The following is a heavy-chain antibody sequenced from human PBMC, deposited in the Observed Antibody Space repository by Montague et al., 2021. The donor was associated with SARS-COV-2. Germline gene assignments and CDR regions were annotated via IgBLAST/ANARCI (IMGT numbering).Heavy chain of an antibody. D-gene: IGHD3-16*02. J-gene: IGHJ3*02. CDR1: GGSISSDSFY. CDR2: IYHSGGT. CDR3: AREWGGYQPRVNAFNI. V-gene: IGHV4-39*02. Sequence: SETLSLTCTVSGGSISSDSFYWGWLRQPPGKGLEWIGLIYHSGGTYNGPSLKRRFSISVDTSKNQFSLKLSSVTAADTAVYFCAREWGGYQPRVNAFNIWGQGTMVTVSS.